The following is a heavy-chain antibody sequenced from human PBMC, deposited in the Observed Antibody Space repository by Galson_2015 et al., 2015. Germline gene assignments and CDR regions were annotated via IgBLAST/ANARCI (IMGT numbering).Heavy chain of an antibody. CDR1: GGSISSSSYY. V-gene: IGHV4-39*01. J-gene: IGHJ4*02. D-gene: IGHD6-13*01. CDR2: IYYSGST. Sequence: SETLSLTCTVSGGSISSSSYYWGWIRQPPGKGLEWIGSIYYSGSTYYNPSLKSRVTISVDTSKNQFSLKLSSVTAADTAVYYCARFVGASGLFDYWGQGTLVTVSS. CDR3: ARFVGASGLFDY.